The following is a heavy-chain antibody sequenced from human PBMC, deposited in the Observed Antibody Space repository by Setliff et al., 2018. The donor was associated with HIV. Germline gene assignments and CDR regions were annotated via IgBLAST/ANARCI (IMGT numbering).Heavy chain of an antibody. J-gene: IGHJ4*02. CDR3: ARRTLITGYDY. D-gene: IGHD3-16*01. CDR2: ISTSGRT. CDR1: GGSISSGNYY. Sequence: SETLSLTCTVSGGSISSGNYYWSWIRQPAGKGLEWIGHISTSGRTNYNPSLMSRLTISVDTSKNKFSLKLSSVTAADTAVYYCARRTLITGYDYWGQGTLVTVSS. V-gene: IGHV4-61*09.